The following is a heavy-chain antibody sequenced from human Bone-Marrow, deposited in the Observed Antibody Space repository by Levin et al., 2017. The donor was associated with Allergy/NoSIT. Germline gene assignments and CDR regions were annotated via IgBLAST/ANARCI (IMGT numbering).Heavy chain of an antibody. D-gene: IGHD3-22*01. J-gene: IGHJ6*02. Sequence: GASVKVSCKASGYTFTSYGISWVRQAPGQGLEWMGWISAYNGNTNYAQKLQGRVTMTTDTSTSTAYMELRSLRSDDTAVYYCARDGGDSSGYYLLRYYYYGMDVWGQGTTVTVSS. CDR1: GYTFTSYG. V-gene: IGHV1-18*01. CDR3: ARDGGDSSGYYLLRYYYYGMDV. CDR2: ISAYNGNT.